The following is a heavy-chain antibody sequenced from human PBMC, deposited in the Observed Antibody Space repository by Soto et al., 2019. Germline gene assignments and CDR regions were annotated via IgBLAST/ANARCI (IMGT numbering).Heavy chain of an antibody. CDR1: GFTFSSYA. CDR2: ISGSGGST. V-gene: IGHV3-23*01. Sequence: AGGSLRLSCAASGFTFSSYAMSWVRQAPGKGLEWVSAISGSGGSTYYADSVKGRFTISRDNSKNTLYLQMNSLRAEDTAVYYCAKDNGAPGRSWYGGGWLDPWGQGTLVTVSS. J-gene: IGHJ5*02. D-gene: IGHD6-13*01. CDR3: AKDNGAPGRSWYGGGWLDP.